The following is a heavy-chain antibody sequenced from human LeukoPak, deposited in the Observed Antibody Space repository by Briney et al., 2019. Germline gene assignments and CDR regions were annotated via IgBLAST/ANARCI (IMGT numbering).Heavy chain of an antibody. Sequence: ASVTVSCKTSGYTFTTYHINWVRQAPGQGLEWLGWMNPYSGDRGYAQKFQGRLSITSDTSISTAYMELSSLRSDHTAVYFCARTTSLTASGYDYWGQGTLVTVSS. CDR3: ARTTSLTASGYDY. V-gene: IGHV1-8*03. J-gene: IGHJ4*02. D-gene: IGHD4-17*01. CDR2: MNPYSGDR. CDR1: GYTFTTYH.